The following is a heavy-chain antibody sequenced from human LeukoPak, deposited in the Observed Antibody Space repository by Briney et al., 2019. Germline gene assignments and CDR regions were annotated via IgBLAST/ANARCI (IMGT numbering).Heavy chain of an antibody. V-gene: IGHV1-8*01. CDR3: ARDPYSSGSMGGY. CDR1: GYTFTSYD. CDR2: MNPNSGNT. D-gene: IGHD6-19*01. J-gene: IGHJ4*02. Sequence: GASATVSCKASGYTFTSYDINWVRQATGQGLEWMGWMNPNSGNTGYAQKFQGRVTMTRNTSISTAYMELSSLRSEDTAVYYCARDPYSSGSMGGYWGQGTLVTVSS.